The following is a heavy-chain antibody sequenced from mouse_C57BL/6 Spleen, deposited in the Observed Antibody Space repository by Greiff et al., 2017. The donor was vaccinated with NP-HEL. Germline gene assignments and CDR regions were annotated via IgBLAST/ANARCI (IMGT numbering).Heavy chain of an antibody. Sequence: DVMLVESGGGLVQPGGSLKLSCAASGFTFSDYYMYWVRQTPEKRLEWVAYISNGGGSTYYPDTVKGRFTISRDNAKNTLYLQMSRLKSEDTAMYYCARGATVVGAMDYWGQGTSVTVSS. CDR2: ISNGGGST. CDR1: GFTFSDYY. D-gene: IGHD1-1*01. J-gene: IGHJ4*01. V-gene: IGHV5-12*01. CDR3: ARGATVVGAMDY.